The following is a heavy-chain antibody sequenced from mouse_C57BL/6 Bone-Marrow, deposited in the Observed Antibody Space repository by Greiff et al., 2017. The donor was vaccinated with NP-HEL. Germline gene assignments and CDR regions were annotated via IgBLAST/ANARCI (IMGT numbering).Heavy chain of an antibody. CDR1: GYTFTRYG. CDR2: IYPRSGNP. J-gene: IGHJ3*01. V-gene: IGHV1-81*01. Sequence: VPLQQSGAELARPGASVQLSCKASGYTFTRYGISWVKPRTGPGLEWLGEIYPRSGNPYYNEKFKGQATLTADKSSSTAYMELRSLTSEDSAVYFCARTHYDDGEGFAYWGQGTLVTVSA. CDR3: ARTHYDDGEGFAY. D-gene: IGHD2-4*01.